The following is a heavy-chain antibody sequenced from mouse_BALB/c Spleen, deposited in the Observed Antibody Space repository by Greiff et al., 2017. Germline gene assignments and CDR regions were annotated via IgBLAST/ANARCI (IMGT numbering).Heavy chain of an antibody. CDR2: ISYSGST. Sequence: VQLKESGPGLVKPSQSLSLTCTVTGYSITSDYAWNWIRQFPGNKLEWMGYISYSGSTSYNPSLKSRISITRDTSKNQFFLQLNSVTTEDTATYYCARGGNPDDWGQGTTLTVSS. CDR1: GYSITSDYA. D-gene: IGHD2-1*01. J-gene: IGHJ2*01. V-gene: IGHV3-2*02. CDR3: ARGGNPDD.